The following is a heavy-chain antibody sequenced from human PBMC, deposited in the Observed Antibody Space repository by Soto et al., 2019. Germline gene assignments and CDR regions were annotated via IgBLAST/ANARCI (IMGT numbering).Heavy chain of an antibody. CDR2: INHSGST. CDR1: GGSCSGYD. V-gene: IGHV4-34*01. CDR3: ARHGAPAGASLFPIAV. Sequence: SGTPSLTCAVYGGSCSGYDWTWVRQPPGTGLEWIGEINHSGSTNYNPSLKSRVTISVDTSKNQFSLKLTSVTAADTAVYYCARHGAPAGASLFPIAVRGRGTPDTGSS. J-gene: IGHJ6*02. D-gene: IGHD6-13*01.